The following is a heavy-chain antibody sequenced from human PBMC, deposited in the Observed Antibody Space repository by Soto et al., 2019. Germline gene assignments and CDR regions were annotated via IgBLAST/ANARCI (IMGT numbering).Heavy chain of an antibody. CDR1: GYSFSSHG. V-gene: IGHV3-33*01. CDR2: IWYDGSNK. J-gene: IGHJ4*02. CDR3: ARVFGQMMTADY. D-gene: IGHD3-3*01. Sequence: QVQLVESGGGVVQPGRSLRLSCAASGYSFSSHGMHWVRQAPGKGLEWVAVIWYDGSNKYYADSVKGRFNTSKDNSKNTAFLQMNSLRVEDTAVYYCARVFGQMMTADYWGQGTLVTVSS.